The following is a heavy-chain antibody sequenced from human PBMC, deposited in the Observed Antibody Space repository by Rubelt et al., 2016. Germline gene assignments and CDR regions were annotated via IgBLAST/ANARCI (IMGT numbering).Heavy chain of an antibody. CDR2: LLATGAGA. D-gene: IGHD5-12*01. CDR3: VRESTSLATYGMDV. Sequence: EVKLVESGGGLVQPGGSLGISCEVSDLPLHTYNMNWVRLAPEKGLEWVSVLLATGAGADYADSVKVRFTLSTDNAKNTLDLQRNSLGVDETAMYYCVRESTSLATYGMDVWGQGTTVTVSS. V-gene: IGHV3-21*01. CDR1: DLPLHTYN. J-gene: IGHJ6*02.